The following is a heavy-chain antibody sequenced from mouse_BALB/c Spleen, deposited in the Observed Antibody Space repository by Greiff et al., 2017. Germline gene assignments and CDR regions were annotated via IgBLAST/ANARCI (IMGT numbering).Heavy chain of an antibody. V-gene: IGHV14-1*02. CDR1: GFNIKDYY. J-gene: IGHJ2*01. Sequence: VQLQQSGAELVRPGALVKLSCKASGFNIKDYYMHWVKQRPEQGLEWIGWIDPENGNTIYDPKFQGKASITADTSSNTAYLQLSSLTSEDTAVYYCAIFPVYDGYYNFDYWGQGTTLTVSS. D-gene: IGHD2-3*01. CDR3: AIFPVYDGYYNFDY. CDR2: IDPENGNT.